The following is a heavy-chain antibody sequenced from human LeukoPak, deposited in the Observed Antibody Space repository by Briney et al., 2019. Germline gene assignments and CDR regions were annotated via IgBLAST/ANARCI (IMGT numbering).Heavy chain of an antibody. CDR3: AGIPVFGVVLHQEPV. CDR1: GGTFSDYA. J-gene: IGHJ6*04. D-gene: IGHD3-3*01. V-gene: IGHV1-69*10. CDR2: FIPILGTA. Sequence: GASVKVSCKAFGGTFSDYALNWVRQAPGQGLERMGVFIPILGTANSTQKFQDRVTVTADISTNTVYMELSSLRSEDTAVYFCAGIPVFGVVLHQEPVWGKGTTVTVSS.